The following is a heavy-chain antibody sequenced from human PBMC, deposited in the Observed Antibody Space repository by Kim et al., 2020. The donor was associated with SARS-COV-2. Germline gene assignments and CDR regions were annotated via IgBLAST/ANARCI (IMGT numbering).Heavy chain of an antibody. Sequence: SETLSLTCTVSGGSISSYYWSWIRQPPGKGLEWIGYIYYSGSTNYNPSLKSRVTISVDTSKNQFSLKLSSVTAADTAVYYCARDSSGWYYSAFDIWGQGT. D-gene: IGHD6-19*01. V-gene: IGHV4-59*01. CDR3: ARDSSGWYYSAFDI. CDR2: IYYSGST. CDR1: GGSISSYY. J-gene: IGHJ3*02.